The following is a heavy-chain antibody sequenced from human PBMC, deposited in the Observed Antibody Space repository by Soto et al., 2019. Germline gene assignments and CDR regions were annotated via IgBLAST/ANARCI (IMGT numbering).Heavy chain of an antibody. J-gene: IGHJ4*02. Sequence: PGESLKIYCGGVGYSFTNYWIAWVRQMPGKGPEWMGTIYPGDSDMRYSPSFRGQVTISADKSISTAYLQWRSVKAADSAVYFCARGGYGGNHIDYWGQGTQVTVSS. D-gene: IGHD2-15*01. V-gene: IGHV5-51*01. CDR1: GYSFTNYW. CDR2: IYPGDSDM. CDR3: ARGGYGGNHIDY.